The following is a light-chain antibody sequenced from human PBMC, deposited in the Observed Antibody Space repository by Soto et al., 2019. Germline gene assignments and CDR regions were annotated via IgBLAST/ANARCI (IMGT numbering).Light chain of an antibody. J-gene: IGLJ1*01. CDR2: VGPGGIVG. CDR3: GADHGSGSNFVYV. Sequence: QLVLTQPPSASASLGASVTLTCTLSSDYSFYNVDWYHQRPGKGPRFVMRVGPGGIVGSKGDGIPDRFSVLGSGLNRYLTIKNIQEEDEGDYHCGADHGSGSNFVYVFGSGTKVTVL. CDR1: SDYSFYN. V-gene: IGLV9-49*01.